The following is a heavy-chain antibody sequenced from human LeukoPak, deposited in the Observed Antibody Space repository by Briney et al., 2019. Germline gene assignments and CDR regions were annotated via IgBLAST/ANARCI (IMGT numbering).Heavy chain of an antibody. CDR1: GYTFTGYY. Sequence: ASVKVSCKASGYTFTGYYMHWVRQAPGHGLEWMGWINPNSGGTNYAQKFQGRVTMTRDTSISTAYMELSRLRSDDTAVYYCARASDYSRPNDLWGQGTLVTVSS. J-gene: IGHJ5*02. D-gene: IGHD4-11*01. CDR2: INPNSGGT. CDR3: ARASDYSRPNDL. V-gene: IGHV1-2*02.